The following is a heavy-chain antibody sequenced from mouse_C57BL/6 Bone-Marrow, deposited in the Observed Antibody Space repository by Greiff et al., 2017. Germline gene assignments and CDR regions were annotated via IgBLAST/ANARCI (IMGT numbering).Heavy chain of an antibody. CDR2: IYPRSGNT. V-gene: IGHV1-81*01. CDR1: GYTFTSYG. Sequence: VQLQESGAELARPGASVKLSCKASGYTFTSYGISRVKQRTGPGLEWIGEIYPRSGNTYYNEKFKGKATLTADKFSSTAYMELRSLTSEDAAVYFCARWRLHWYFDVCGTEATVTVSS. CDR3: ARWRLHWYFDV. D-gene: IGHD2-2*01. J-gene: IGHJ1*03.